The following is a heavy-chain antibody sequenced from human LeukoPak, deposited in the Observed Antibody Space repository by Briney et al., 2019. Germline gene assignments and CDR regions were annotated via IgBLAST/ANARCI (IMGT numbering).Heavy chain of an antibody. Sequence: GGSLRLSRAASGFTFSSYAMSWVRQAPGKGLEWVSAISGSGGSTYYADSVKGRFTISRDNSKNTLYLQMNSLRAEDTAVYYCAKVERFTICLDYWGQGTLVTVSS. D-gene: IGHD5-24*01. CDR3: AKVERFTICLDY. CDR2: ISGSGGST. J-gene: IGHJ4*02. CDR1: GFTFSSYA. V-gene: IGHV3-23*01.